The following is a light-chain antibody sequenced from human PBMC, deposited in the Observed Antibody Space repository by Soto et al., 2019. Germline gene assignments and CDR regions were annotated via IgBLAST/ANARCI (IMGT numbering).Light chain of an antibody. CDR2: DAS. Sequence: EIVMTQSPATLSVSPGERATLSCRASQSVSSYLAWCQQKPGQAPRLLIYDASNRATGIPARFSGSGSGTDFTLTISSLEPEDFAVYYCQQRSNWLTFGGGTKVDIK. J-gene: IGKJ4*01. CDR3: QQRSNWLT. CDR1: QSVSSY. V-gene: IGKV3-11*01.